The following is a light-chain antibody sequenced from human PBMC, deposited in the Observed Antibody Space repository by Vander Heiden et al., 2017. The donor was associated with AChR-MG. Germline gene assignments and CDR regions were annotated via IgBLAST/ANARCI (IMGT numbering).Light chain of an antibody. J-gene: IGKJ4*01. Sequence: DIQLPQSPSFLSASVGDRVTITCRASQGISSYLAWYQQKPGKAPKLLIYAASTLQSGVPSRFSGSGSGTEFTLTISSLQTEDLATYYCQQLNSYPLTFGGGTKVEIK. CDR2: AAS. V-gene: IGKV1-9*01. CDR1: QGISSY. CDR3: QQLNSYPLT.